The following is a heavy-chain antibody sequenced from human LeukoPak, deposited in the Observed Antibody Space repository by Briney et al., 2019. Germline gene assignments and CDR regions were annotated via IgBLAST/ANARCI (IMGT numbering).Heavy chain of an antibody. D-gene: IGHD3-3*01. CDR1: GGTFSGYA. Sequence: SVKVSCKASGGTFSGYAISWVRQAPGQGLEWMGGIIPIFGTANYAQKFQGRVTITADESTSTAYMELSSLRSEDTAVYYCARVRSRERFLEWINWFDPWGQGTLVTVSS. V-gene: IGHV1-69*01. CDR3: ARVRSRERFLEWINWFDP. CDR2: IIPIFGTA. J-gene: IGHJ5*02.